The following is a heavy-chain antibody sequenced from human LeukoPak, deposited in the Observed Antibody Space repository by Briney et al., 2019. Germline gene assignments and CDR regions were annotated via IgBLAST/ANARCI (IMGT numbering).Heavy chain of an antibody. J-gene: IGHJ4*02. CDR2: LRSKANSYAT. V-gene: IGHV3-73*01. D-gene: IGHD3-22*01. CDR3: TRHGNGDDSSGYTDY. Sequence: PGGSLRLSCAASGFTFSGSAIHWVRQSSGKGLEWVGRLRSKANSYATVYTASVKGRFSISRDDSKKTAYLQMNSLKTEDTAVYYCTRHGNGDDSSGYTDYWGQGTLVTVSS. CDR1: GFTFSGSA.